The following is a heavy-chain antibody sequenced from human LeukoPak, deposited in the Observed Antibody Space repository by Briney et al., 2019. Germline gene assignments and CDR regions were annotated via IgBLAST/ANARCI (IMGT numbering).Heavy chain of an antibody. CDR2: ISGSGGST. CDR3: AKGHGSSWYKGLDY. V-gene: IGHV3-23*01. J-gene: IGHJ4*02. Sequence: PGGSLRLSCVVSGLTFSSYAMSWVRQAPGKGLEWVSGISGSGGSTYYADSVKGRFTISRDNSKDTLYLQMNSLRAEDTAVYYCAKGHGSSWYKGLDYWGQGTLVTVSS. CDR1: GLTFSSYA. D-gene: IGHD6-13*01.